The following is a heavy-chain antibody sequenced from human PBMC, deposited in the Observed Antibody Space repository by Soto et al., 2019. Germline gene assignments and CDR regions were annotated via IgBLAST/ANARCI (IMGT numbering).Heavy chain of an antibody. CDR2: IIPIFGTA. Sequence: QVQLVQSGAEVKKPGSSVKVSCKASGGTFSSYAISWVRQAPGQGLEWMGGIIPIFGTANYAQKFQGRVTITSDESTSTAYMELRSLRSEDTAVYYCAVVVVPAAILDYYYYYGMDVWGQGTTVTVSS. CDR1: GGTFSSYA. D-gene: IGHD2-2*01. V-gene: IGHV1-69*01. J-gene: IGHJ6*02. CDR3: AVVVVPAAILDYYYYYGMDV.